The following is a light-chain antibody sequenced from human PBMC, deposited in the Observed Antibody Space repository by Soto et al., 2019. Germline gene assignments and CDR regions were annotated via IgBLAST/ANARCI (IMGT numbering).Light chain of an antibody. CDR1: SNDVGSFNL. CDR3: CSYERSRTVV. V-gene: IGLV2-23*01. CDR2: EAT. Sequence: QSALTQPASVSGSPGQSITISCSGTSNDVGSFNLVSWYQQHPGKVHKLMIYEATKRPSGVSNRVSGSKSGNTASMTISGLQAEDEADYYCCSYERSRTVVFGGGTKVTVL. J-gene: IGLJ2*01.